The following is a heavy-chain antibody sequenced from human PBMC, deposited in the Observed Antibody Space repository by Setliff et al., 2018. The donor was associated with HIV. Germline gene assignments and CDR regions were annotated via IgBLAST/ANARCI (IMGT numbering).Heavy chain of an antibody. CDR2: VRHDGDVK. CDR1: GFTISSYH. V-gene: IGHV3-30*02. Sequence: PGGSLRLSCAASGFTISSYHIHWVRQAPGKGLEWVAFVRHDGDVKIYADSVKGRFTASRDNPKNTVSLQLNSLRIEDTAVYYCSRDFSWATDSWGQGTLVTVSS. D-gene: IGHD2-15*01. J-gene: IGHJ4*02. CDR3: SRDFSWATDS.